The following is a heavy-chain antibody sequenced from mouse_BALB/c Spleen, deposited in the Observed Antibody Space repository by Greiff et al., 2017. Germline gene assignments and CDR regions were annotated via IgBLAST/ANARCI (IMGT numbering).Heavy chain of an antibody. J-gene: IGHJ3*01. CDR3: TRDRYPWFAY. CDR1: GFSLTGYG. Sequence: VMLVESGPGLVAPSQSLTITCTASGFSLTGYGVNWVRQPPGKGLEWLGMIWGDGSTDYYSALKSRLSTSKDNSKSQVFLKMNSLQTDDTARYYWTRDRYPWFAYWGQGTLVTVSA. V-gene: IGHV2-6-7*01. CDR2: IWGDGST. D-gene: IGHD2-14*01.